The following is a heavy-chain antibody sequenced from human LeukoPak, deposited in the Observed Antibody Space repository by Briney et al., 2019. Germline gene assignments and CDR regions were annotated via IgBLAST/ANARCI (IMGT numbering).Heavy chain of an antibody. J-gene: IGHJ4*02. V-gene: IGHV3-23*01. D-gene: IGHD6-19*01. CDR2: ISGSGGST. CDR3: AKDRELKYSSGYYFDY. CDR1: GFTFSSYA. Sequence: GGSLRLSCAASGFTFSSYAMSWVRQAPGKGLKWVSAISGSGGSTYYADSVKGRFTISRDNSKNTLYLQMNSLRAEDTAVYYCAKDRELKYSSGYYFDYWGQGTLVTVSS.